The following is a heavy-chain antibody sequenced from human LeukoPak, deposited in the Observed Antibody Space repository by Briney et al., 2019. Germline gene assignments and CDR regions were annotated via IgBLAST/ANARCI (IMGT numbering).Heavy chain of an antibody. CDR2: IYYSGST. J-gene: IGHJ4*02. D-gene: IGHD5-18*01. CDR1: GGSVSSGSYY. V-gene: IGHV4-61*01. CDR3: ASRDTATGLD. Sequence: PSETLSLTCTVSGGSVSSGSYYWSWIRQPPGKGLEWIGYIYYSGSTNCNPSLKSRVTISVDTSKNQFSLKLSSVTAADTAVYYCASRDTATGLDWGQGTLVTVSS.